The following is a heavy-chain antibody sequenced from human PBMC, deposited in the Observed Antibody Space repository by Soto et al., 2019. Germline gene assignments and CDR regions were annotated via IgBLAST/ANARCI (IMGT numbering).Heavy chain of an antibody. D-gene: IGHD5-18*01. J-gene: IGHJ6*02. V-gene: IGHV1-46*01. CDR3: ASGYSYATHSKAHYFYCMDV. CDR2: INPSGGST. Sequence: GASVKVSCKASGYTFTSYYMHWVRQAPGQGLEWMGIINPSGGSTSYAQKFQGRVTMTRDTSTSTVYMELSGLRSEDTAVYYCASGYSYATHSKAHYFYCMDVWDQETTVTLSS. CDR1: GYTFTSYY.